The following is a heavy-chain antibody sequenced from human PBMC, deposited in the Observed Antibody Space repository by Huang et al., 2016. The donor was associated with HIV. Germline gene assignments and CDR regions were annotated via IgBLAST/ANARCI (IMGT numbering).Heavy chain of an antibody. Sequence: LVESGGGVVQPGGSRRLSCAGSAAPFNAYWMSWVSQRPGKGLEWVANIKQDGSEKYYMDSVEGRFNISRDNVKKLLFLEMNNLRVADTAVYYCATKASAMDIWGQGTTVSVSS. V-gene: IGHV3-7*01. D-gene: IGHD1-7*01. CDR3: ATKASAMDI. J-gene: IGHJ6*02. CDR1: AAPFNAYW. CDR2: IKQDGSEK.